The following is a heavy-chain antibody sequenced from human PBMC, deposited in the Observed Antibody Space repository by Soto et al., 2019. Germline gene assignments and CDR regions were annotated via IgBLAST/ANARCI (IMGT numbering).Heavy chain of an antibody. CDR3: ASHYDSSGYYYRGLDY. CDR1: GGTFSSYA. CDR2: IIPIFGTA. V-gene: IGHV1-69*12. J-gene: IGHJ4*02. D-gene: IGHD3-22*01. Sequence: QVQLVQSGAEVKKPGSSVKVSCKASGGTFSSYAISWVRHAPVQGLEWMGGIIPIFGTADYAQQFQGRVKITADESTSTGNMELSSLRSEDTAVYYCASHYDSSGYYYRGLDYWGQGTLVTVSS.